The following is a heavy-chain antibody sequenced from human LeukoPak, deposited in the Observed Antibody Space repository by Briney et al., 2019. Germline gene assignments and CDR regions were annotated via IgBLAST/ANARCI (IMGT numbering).Heavy chain of an antibody. Sequence: PGGSLRLSCAASGFTFSSYWMHWVRQAPGKGLVWVSRINSDGSSTSCADSVKGRFTISRDNAKNTLYLQMNSLRAEDTAVYYCARAPYYYDSSGRYDYWGQGTLVTVSS. D-gene: IGHD3-22*01. CDR3: ARAPYYYDSSGRYDY. V-gene: IGHV3-74*01. CDR1: GFTFSSYW. CDR2: INSDGSST. J-gene: IGHJ4*02.